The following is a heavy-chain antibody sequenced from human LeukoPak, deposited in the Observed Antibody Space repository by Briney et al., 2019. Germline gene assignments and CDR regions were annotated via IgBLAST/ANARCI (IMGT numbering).Heavy chain of an antibody. Sequence: PGRSLRLSCAASGFTFSSYGMHWVRQAPGKGLEWVAVISYDGSNKYYTDSVKGRFTISRDNSKNTLYLQMNSLRAEDTAVYYCARGQYSPDYWGQGTLVTVSS. V-gene: IGHV3-30*03. J-gene: IGHJ4*02. D-gene: IGHD2-15*01. CDR1: GFTFSSYG. CDR2: ISYDGSNK. CDR3: ARGQYSPDY.